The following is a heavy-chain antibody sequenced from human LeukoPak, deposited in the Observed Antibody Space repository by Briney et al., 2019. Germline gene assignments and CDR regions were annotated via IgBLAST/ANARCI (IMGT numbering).Heavy chain of an antibody. J-gene: IGHJ3*02. CDR3: AKGRDYYDSSGYYDAFDI. V-gene: IGHV3-9*01. Sequence: GGSLRLSCETSGFTFGSYAMHWVRQAPGKGLEWVSGISWNSGSIGYADSVKGRFTISRDNAKNSLYLQMNSLRAEDTALYYCAKGRDYYDSSGYYDAFDIWGQGTMVTVSS. D-gene: IGHD3-22*01. CDR2: ISWNSGSI. CDR1: GFTFGSYA.